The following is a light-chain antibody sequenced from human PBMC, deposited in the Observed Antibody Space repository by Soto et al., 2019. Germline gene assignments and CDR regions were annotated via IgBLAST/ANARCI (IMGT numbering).Light chain of an antibody. CDR3: QQANSFPTT. J-gene: IGKJ1*01. V-gene: IGKV1-12*01. CDR1: QSISGW. CDR2: AAS. Sequence: DIQSSQSPSSVSASVGDRVTITCRASQSISGWLAWYQQKPGKAPKLLIYAASNLQSGVPSRFSGSGSGTDFTLTISSLQPEDFATYYCQQANSFPTTFGQGTKVDIK.